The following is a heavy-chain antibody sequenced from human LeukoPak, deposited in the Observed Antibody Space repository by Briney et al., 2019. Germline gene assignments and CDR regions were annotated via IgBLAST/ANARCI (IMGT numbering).Heavy chain of an antibody. V-gene: IGHV3-21*01. CDR1: GFTFSSYS. J-gene: IGHJ5*02. CDR2: ISSSSSYI. CDR3: ARVGIAVADLNWFDP. Sequence: PGGSLRLSCAASGFTFSSYSMNWVRQVPGKGLEWVSSISSSSSYIYYADSVKGRFTISRDNAKNSLYLQMNSLRAEDTAVYYCARVGIAVADLNWFDPWGQGTLVTVSS. D-gene: IGHD6-19*01.